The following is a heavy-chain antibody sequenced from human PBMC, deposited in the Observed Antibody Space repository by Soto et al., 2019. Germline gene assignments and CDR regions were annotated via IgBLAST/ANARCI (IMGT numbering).Heavy chain of an antibody. V-gene: IGHV3-30*18. CDR2: ISYDGSNK. CDR1: GFTFSSYG. CDR3: AKDLRRGDEGAFDI. D-gene: IGHD3-16*01. Sequence: QVQLVESGGGVVQPGRSLRHSCAASGFTFSSYGMHWVRQAPGKGLEWVAVISYDGSNKYYADSVKGRFTISRDNSKNTLYLQMNSLRAEDTAVYYCAKDLRRGDEGAFDIWGQGTMVTVSS. J-gene: IGHJ3*02.